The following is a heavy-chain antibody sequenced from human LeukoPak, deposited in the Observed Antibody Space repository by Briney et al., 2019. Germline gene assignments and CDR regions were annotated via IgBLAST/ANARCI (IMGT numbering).Heavy chain of an antibody. J-gene: IGHJ3*02. CDR1: GYTFTSYG. CDR3: ARYGDYVKDAFDI. D-gene: IGHD4-17*01. Sequence: ASVKVSCKASGYTFTSYGITWVRQAPGQGLEWMGWISAYNGNTNYAQKLQGRVTMTTDISTSTAYMELRSLRSGDTAVYYCARYGDYVKDAFDIWGQGTMVTVSS. CDR2: ISAYNGNT. V-gene: IGHV1-18*01.